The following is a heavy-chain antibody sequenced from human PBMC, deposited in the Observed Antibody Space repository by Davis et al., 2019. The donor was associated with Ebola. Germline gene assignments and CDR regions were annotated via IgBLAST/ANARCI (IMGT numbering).Heavy chain of an antibody. CDR2: ISSSGSTI. Sequence: PGGSLRLSCAASGFTFSDYYMSWIRQAPGKGLEWVSYISSSGSTIYYADSVKGRFTISRDNAKNSLYLQMNSLRAEDTAVYYCARGMGLLEWLSLYYYYYGMDVWGQGTTVTVSS. V-gene: IGHV3-11*04. J-gene: IGHJ6*02. D-gene: IGHD3-3*01. CDR3: ARGMGLLEWLSLYYYYYGMDV. CDR1: GFTFSDYY.